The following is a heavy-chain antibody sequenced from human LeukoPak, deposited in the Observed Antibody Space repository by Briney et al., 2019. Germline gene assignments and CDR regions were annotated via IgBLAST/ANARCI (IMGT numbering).Heavy chain of an antibody. J-gene: IGHJ6*03. D-gene: IGHD6-13*01. CDR2: IYHSGSS. CDR1: GYSISSGYY. V-gene: IGHV4-38-2*02. CDR3: ARADYSSTWSHDYYYMDV. Sequence: SETLSLTCTVSGYSISSGYYWGWIRQPPGKGLEWIGSIYHSGSSYYNPSLKSRVTISVDTSKNQFSLKLSSVTAADTAVYYCARADYSSTWSHDYYYMDVWGKGTTVTVSS.